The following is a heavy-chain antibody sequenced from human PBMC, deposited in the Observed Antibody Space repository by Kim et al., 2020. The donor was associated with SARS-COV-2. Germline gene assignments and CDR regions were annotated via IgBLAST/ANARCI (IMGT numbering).Heavy chain of an antibody. CDR3: ARVGGWPYYFDY. Sequence: YYNPPLQSRVTISVDTSKNQFSLKLSSVTAADTAVYYCARVGGWPYYFDYWGQGTLVTVSS. J-gene: IGHJ4*02. D-gene: IGHD6-19*01. V-gene: IGHV4-31*02.